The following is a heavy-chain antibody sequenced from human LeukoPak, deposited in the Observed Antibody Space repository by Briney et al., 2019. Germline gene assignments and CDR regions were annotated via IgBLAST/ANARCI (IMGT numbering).Heavy chain of an antibody. CDR1: GGSFSGYY. V-gene: IGHV4-34*01. J-gene: IGHJ4*02. CDR2: INHSGST. D-gene: IGHD1-26*01. CDR3: ARGPQYSGSYYKY. Sequence: PSETLSLTCAVYGGSFSGYYWSWIRQPPGKGLEWIGEINHSGSTNYNPSLKSRVTISVDTSKNQFSLKLSSVTAADTAVYYCARGPQYSGSYYKYWGQGTLVTVSS.